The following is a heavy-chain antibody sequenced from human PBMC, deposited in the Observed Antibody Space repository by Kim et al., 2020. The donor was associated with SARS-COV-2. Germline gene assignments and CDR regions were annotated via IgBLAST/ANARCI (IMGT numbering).Heavy chain of an antibody. CDR2: IYHSGST. Sequence: SETLSLTCAVSGGSISSGGYSWSWIRQPPGKGLEWIGYIYHSGSTYYNPSLKSRVTISVDRSKNQFSLKLSSVTAADTAVYYCARTENWDYGGTLRRDAFDIWGQGTMVTVSS. J-gene: IGHJ3*02. CDR3: ARTENWDYGGTLRRDAFDI. V-gene: IGHV4-30-2*01. CDR1: GGSISSGGYS. D-gene: IGHD4-17*01.